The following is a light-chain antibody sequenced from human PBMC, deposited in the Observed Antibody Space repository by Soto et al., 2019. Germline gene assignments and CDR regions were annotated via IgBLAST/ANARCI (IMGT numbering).Light chain of an antibody. V-gene: IGKV1-9*01. CDR2: EAF. CDR3: QQCNNWPQWT. CDR1: QGISSY. Sequence: DTQLTQSPSFLSASVGDRVTITCRASQGISSYLAWYQQKPGKAPKLLIYEAFTLHGGVPSRFSGSGSGTEFTLTISSLQPEDFAVYYCQQCNNWPQWTFGQGTKVDIK. J-gene: IGKJ1*01.